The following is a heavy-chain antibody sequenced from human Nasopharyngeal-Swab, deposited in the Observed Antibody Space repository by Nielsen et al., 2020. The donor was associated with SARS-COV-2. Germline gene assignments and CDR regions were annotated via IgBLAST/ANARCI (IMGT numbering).Heavy chain of an antibody. D-gene: IGHD3-22*01. J-gene: IGHJ3*02. Sequence: GESLKISCAASGFTFSSYDMHWVCQATGKGLEWVSAIGTAGDTYYPGSVKGRFTISRENAKNSLYLQMNSLRAGDTAVYYCARGYDSSGYLRPIDAFDIWGQGTMVTVSS. CDR2: IGTAGDT. CDR1: GFTFSSYD. V-gene: IGHV3-13*04. CDR3: ARGYDSSGYLRPIDAFDI.